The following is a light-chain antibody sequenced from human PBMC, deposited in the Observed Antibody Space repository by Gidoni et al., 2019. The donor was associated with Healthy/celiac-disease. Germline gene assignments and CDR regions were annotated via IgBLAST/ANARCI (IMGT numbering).Light chain of an antibody. V-gene: IGKV3-15*01. CDR3: QQYNNWPPYT. CDR1: QSVSSN. J-gene: IGKJ2*01. Sequence: EIVMTQSPATLSLSPGESATLSCRASQSVSSNLDLYQQKPGQAPRLLIYCASTRATGIPARFIGSGSGTEFTLTISSLQSEDFAVYYCQQYNNWPPYTFGQGTKLEIK. CDR2: CAS.